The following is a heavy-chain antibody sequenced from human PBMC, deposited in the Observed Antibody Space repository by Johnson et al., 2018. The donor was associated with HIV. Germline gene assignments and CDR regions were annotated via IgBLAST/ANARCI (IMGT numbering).Heavy chain of an antibody. J-gene: IGHJ3*02. Sequence: VQLVESGGGLVQPGGSLRLSCAASGFTFSSYWMSWVRQAPGKGLVWVSHIKTDGSYTNYADSVKGRFPISRDNSKNTLYLQMNSLRAEDTAVYYCARGGVAVAGTNAFDIWGQGTMVTVSS. CDR2: IKTDGSYT. CDR3: ARGGVAVAGTNAFDI. D-gene: IGHD6-19*01. V-gene: IGHV3-74*02. CDR1: GFTFSSYW.